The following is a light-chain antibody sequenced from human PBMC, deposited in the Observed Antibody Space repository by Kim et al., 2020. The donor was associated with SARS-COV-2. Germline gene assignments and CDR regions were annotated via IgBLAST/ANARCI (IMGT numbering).Light chain of an antibody. CDR2: VNSDGSH. Sequence: ASVKLTCTLSSGHSTYAIAWHQQHPEKGTQDLMKVNSDGSHNKGDGIPDRFSGSSSGAERYLTISGLQSEDEADYYCQTWGTGIWVFGGGTQLTVL. CDR3: QTWGTGIWV. J-gene: IGLJ3*02. CDR1: SGHSTYA. V-gene: IGLV4-69*01.